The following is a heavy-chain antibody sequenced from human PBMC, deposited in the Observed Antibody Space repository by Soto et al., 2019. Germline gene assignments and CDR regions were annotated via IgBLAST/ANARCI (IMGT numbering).Heavy chain of an antibody. CDR1: GYTFTSYY. Sequence: AAVKVSCKSSGYTFTSYYMHWVRQAPGQGIEWMGIINPSGGSTSYAQKFQGRVTMTRDTSTSTVYMELSSLRSEDTAVYYCARDGVGGRYHLDDWGKGTMFTVSS. CDR2: INPSGGST. D-gene: IGHD1-26*01. CDR3: ARDGVGGRYHLDD. V-gene: IGHV1-46*01. J-gene: IGHJ4*02.